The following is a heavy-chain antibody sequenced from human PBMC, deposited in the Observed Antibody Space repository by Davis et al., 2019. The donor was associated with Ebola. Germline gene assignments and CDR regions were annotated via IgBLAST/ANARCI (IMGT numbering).Heavy chain of an antibody. V-gene: IGHV1-69*02. CDR3: ARDRGYSGSSSGFDY. J-gene: IGHJ4*02. Sequence: SVKVSCKASGGTFSSYTISWVRQAPGQGLEWMGRIIPILGIANYAQKFQGRVTITADESTSTAYMELSSLKSEDTAVYYCARDRGYSGSSSGFDYWGQGTLVTVSS. CDR2: IIPILGIA. CDR1: GGTFSSYT. D-gene: IGHD1-26*01.